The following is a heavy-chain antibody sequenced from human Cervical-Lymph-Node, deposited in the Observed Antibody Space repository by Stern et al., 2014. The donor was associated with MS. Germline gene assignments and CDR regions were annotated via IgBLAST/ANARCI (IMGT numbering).Heavy chain of an antibody. D-gene: IGHD3-9*01. CDR3: ARHFDWLLGAEDYGMDV. CDR2: IIPRVGVT. Sequence: QVQLVESGAEVKQPGSSVNVSCKASGGTFRNFGFRWVRQAPGQGLEWMGGIIPRVGVTNYEEKNQGRVTITPDESTNTVYMELSSLRSEDTAVYYCARHFDWLLGAEDYGMDVWGQGTTVTVSS. CDR1: GGTFRNFG. V-gene: IGHV1-69*01. J-gene: IGHJ6*02.